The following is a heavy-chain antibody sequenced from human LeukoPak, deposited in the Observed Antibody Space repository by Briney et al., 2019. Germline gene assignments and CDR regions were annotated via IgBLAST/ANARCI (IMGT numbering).Heavy chain of an antibody. V-gene: IGHV1-69*13. D-gene: IGHD3-3*01. CDR1: GGAFNTFA. Sequence: SVKVSCKASGGAFNTFALNWVRQAPGQGLEWMGGIIPIFGTANYAQKFQGRVTITADESTSTAYMEQSSLRSEDTAVYYCARDNHITIFGVVNPHNGFDYWGQGTLVTVSS. CDR2: IIPIFGTA. CDR3: ARDNHITIFGVVNPHNGFDY. J-gene: IGHJ4*02.